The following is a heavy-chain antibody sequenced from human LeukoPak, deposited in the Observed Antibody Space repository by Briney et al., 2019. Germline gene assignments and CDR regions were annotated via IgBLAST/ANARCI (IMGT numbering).Heavy chain of an antibody. D-gene: IGHD3-16*01. CDR1: GFTFSRFE. CDR2: IAGSGSPI. CDR3: ASYLAAGGFDY. Sequence: AGGSLRLSCAASGFTFSRFEMNWVRQAPGKGLEWVSYIAGSGSPIYYADSVKGRFTISRDNAKNSLYLQMNSLRAEDTAVYYCASYLAAGGFDYWGQGTLVTVSS. J-gene: IGHJ4*02. V-gene: IGHV3-48*03.